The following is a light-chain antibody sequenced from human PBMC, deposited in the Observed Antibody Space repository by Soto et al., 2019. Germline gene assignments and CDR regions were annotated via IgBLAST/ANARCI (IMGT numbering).Light chain of an antibody. CDR1: QSVSSY. V-gene: IGKV3-11*01. CDR2: DAS. Sequence: EIVLTQSPATLSLSPRERATLSCTASQSVSSYLSWYQQTPGPAPRLLIYDASNRATGIPARFSGSGSGTDFPLTISILEPEDVAVYYCQQRSSSPLTFGRGTQLDIK. J-gene: IGKJ5*01. CDR3: QQRSSSPLT.